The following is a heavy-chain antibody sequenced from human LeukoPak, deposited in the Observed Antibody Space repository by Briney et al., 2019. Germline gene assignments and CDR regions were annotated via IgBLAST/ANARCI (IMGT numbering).Heavy chain of an antibody. D-gene: IGHD2-15*01. Sequence: ASVKVSCKASGGTFSSYAISWVRQAPGQGLEWMGGIIPIFGTANYAQKFQGRVTITADKSTSTAYMELSSLRSEDTAVCYCARDDSGGSFFDYWGQGTLVTVSS. CDR2: IIPIFGTA. J-gene: IGHJ4*02. CDR1: GGTFSSYA. V-gene: IGHV1-69*06. CDR3: ARDDSGGSFFDY.